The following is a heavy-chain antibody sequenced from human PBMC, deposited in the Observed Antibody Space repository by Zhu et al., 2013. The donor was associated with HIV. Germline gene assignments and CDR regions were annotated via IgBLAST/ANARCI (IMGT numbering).Heavy chain of an antibody. CDR2: IIPSVGTI. V-gene: IGHV1-69*01. CDR3: ARVRYHLFRGHYHYGMDL. Sequence: QVQLVQSGAEVKKPGSSVKVSCRASGGTLDKSGISWVRQGPGQGLEWMGDIIPSVGTINYAQKFQDRVTIIADDSMTTAYMNLSRLTSEDTAVYYCARVRYHLFRGHYHYGMDLWAKGP. CDR1: GGTLDKSG. J-gene: IGHJ6*02. D-gene: IGHD1-20*01.